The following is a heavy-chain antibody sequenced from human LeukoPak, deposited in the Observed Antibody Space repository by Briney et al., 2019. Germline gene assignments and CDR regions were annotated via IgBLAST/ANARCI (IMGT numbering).Heavy chain of an antibody. V-gene: IGHV3-21*01. CDR3: ARGGEAPPYYFDL. Sequence: GGSLRLSCAAYEFMFGSFGMNWVRQAPGKGLEWVSSISSGSEYIYYSDSVKGRFTISRDNAEKSLFLQMNSLRAEDTAVYYCARGGEAPPYYFDLWGQGTPVTVSS. D-gene: IGHD2-21*01. J-gene: IGHJ4*02. CDR2: ISSGSEYI. CDR1: EFMFGSFG.